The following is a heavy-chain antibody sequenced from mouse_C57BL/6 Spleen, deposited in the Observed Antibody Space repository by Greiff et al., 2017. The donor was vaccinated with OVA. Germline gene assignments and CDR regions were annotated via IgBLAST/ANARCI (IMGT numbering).Heavy chain of an antibody. V-gene: IGHV1-64*01. J-gene: IGHJ2*01. CDR1: GYTFTSYW. CDR3: ARRTGLNWLYYFDY. CDR2: IHPNSGST. D-gene: IGHD4-1*01. Sequence: QVHVKQPGAELVKPGASVKLSCKASGYTFTSYWMHWVKQRPGQGLEWIGMIHPNSGSTNYNEKFKSKATLTVDKSSSTAYMQLSSLTSEDSAVYYCARRTGLNWLYYFDYWGQGTTLTVSS.